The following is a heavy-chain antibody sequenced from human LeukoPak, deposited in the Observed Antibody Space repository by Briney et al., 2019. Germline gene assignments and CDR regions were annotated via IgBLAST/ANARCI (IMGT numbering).Heavy chain of an antibody. J-gene: IGHJ3*02. V-gene: IGHV3-33*01. CDR2: IWYDGSNK. CDR1: GFTFSSYG. Sequence: GRSLRLSCAASGFTFSSYGMHWVRQAPGKGLEWVAVIWYDGSNKYYADSVKGRFTISRDNSKNTLYLQMNSLRAEDTAVYYCASNLEWPDAFDIWGQGTMVTVSS. CDR3: ASNLEWPDAFDI. D-gene: IGHD3-3*01.